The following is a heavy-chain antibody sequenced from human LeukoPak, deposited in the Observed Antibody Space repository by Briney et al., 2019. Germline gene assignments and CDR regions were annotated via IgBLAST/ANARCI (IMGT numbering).Heavy chain of an antibody. CDR3: AKGSGSQRRDPFDI. Sequence: SETLSLTCAGSGGAFTGYYWSWIRQPPGKGLEWIGEINHSGSTNYNPSLKSRVTISVDTSKNQFSLKLNSVTAADTAVYYCAKGSGSQRRDPFDIWGQGTMVTVSS. J-gene: IGHJ3*02. CDR2: INHSGST. V-gene: IGHV4-34*01. D-gene: IGHD3-10*01. CDR1: GGAFTGYY.